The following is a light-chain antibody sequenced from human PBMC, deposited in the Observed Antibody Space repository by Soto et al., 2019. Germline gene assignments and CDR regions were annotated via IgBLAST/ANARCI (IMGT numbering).Light chain of an antibody. V-gene: IGLV1-51*01. CDR3: GSWDSSLSAYV. CDR1: SSNIGGNS. J-gene: IGLJ1*01. CDR2: DDD. Sequence: QSVLTRPPSVSAAPGQKVTISCSGSSSNIGGNSVSWYQQLPGTAPKLLIYDDDKRPSGIPDRFSGSKSGTSATLGITGFQTGDEADYYCGSWDSSLSAYVLATGTKV.